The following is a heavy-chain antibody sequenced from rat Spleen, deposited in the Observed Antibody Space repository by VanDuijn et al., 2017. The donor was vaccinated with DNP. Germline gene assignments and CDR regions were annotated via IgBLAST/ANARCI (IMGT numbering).Heavy chain of an antibody. D-gene: IGHD1-2*01. V-gene: IGHV5-31*01. CDR3: TPNIAAIGGWFAY. J-gene: IGHJ3*01. CDR1: GFTFNNYW. CDR2: ITNAGGST. Sequence: EVQLVESGGGLVQPGGSLKLSCVASGFTFNNYWMTWIRQAPGKGLEWVASITNAGGSTYYPDSVKGRLTVSRDSAKSTLYLQMDSLRSEDTATYYWTPNIAAIGGWFAYWGQGTLVTVSS.